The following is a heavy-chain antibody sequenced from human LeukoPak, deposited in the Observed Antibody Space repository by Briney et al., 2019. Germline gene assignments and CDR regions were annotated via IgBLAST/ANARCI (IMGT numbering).Heavy chain of an antibody. J-gene: IGHJ6*02. CDR2: IIPIFGTA. V-gene: IGHV1-69*01. D-gene: IGHD3-10*01. Sequence: SVKVSCKASGGTFSSYAISWVRQAPGQGLEWMGGIIPIFGTANYAQKFQGRVTITADESTSTAYMELSSLRSEDTAVYYCARGGEGLLWFGESYPVAGMDVWGQGTTVTVSS. CDR1: GGTFSSYA. CDR3: ARGGEGLLWFGESYPVAGMDV.